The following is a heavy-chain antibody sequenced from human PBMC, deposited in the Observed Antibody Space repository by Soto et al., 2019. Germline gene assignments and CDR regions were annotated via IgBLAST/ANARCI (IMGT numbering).Heavy chain of an antibody. Sequence: GGSLRLSCAGSGFTFSSYAMSWVRQAPGKGLEWVSAITGSGGYTYYADSVKGRFTISRDKTKNTVYLQTNSLRAEDTAIYYCAKDRHYYDSSGYYYEDWAQGTLVTVSS. J-gene: IGHJ1*01. CDR1: GFTFSSYA. CDR3: AKDRHYYDSSGYYYED. D-gene: IGHD3-22*01. CDR2: ITGSGGYT. V-gene: IGHV3-23*01.